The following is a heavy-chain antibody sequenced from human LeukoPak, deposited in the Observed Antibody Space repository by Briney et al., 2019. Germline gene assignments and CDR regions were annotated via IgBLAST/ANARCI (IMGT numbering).Heavy chain of an antibody. CDR3: ARGLGPGNWFDP. V-gene: IGHV4-38-2*02. J-gene: IGHJ5*02. D-gene: IGHD1-14*01. CDR2: IYHSGST. CDR1: GYSVSSGYY. Sequence: SETLSLTCTVSGYSVSSGYYWGWIRQPPGKGLEWIGSIYHSGSTFYNPSLKSRVTISVDTSKNQFSLKLSSVTAADTAMFYCARGLGPGNWFDPWGQGTLVTVSS.